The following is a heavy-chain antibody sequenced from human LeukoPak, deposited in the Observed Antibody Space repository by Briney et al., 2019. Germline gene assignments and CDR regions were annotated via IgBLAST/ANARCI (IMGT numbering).Heavy chain of an antibody. CDR3: ARVTPTGYYYDSSGSNWFDP. V-gene: IGHV4-39*07. CDR1: GGSISSSSYY. Sequence: SETLSLTCTVSGGSISSSSYYWGWIRQPPGKGLEWIGSIYYSGSTYYNPSLKSRVTISVDTSKNQFSLKLSSVTAADTAVYYCARVTPTGYYYDSSGSNWFDPWGQGTLVTVSS. J-gene: IGHJ5*02. CDR2: IYYSGST. D-gene: IGHD3-22*01.